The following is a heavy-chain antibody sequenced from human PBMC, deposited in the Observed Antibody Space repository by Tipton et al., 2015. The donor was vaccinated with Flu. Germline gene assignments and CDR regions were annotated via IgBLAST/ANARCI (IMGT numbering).Heavy chain of an antibody. CDR2: IKQDGSVK. J-gene: IGHJ4*02. D-gene: IGHD3-16*01. CDR1: GFTLSSYW. CDR3: ARALAGADSL. V-gene: IGHV3-7*01. Sequence: SLRLSCAASGFTLSSYWMSWVRQAPGKGLEWVANIKQDGSVKYYVDSVKGRFTISRDNAKNSLHLQMNSLRAEDTAVYYCARALAGADSLWGQGTLVTVSS.